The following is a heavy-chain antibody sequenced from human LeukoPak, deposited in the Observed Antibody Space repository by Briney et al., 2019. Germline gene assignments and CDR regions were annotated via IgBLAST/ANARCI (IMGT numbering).Heavy chain of an antibody. J-gene: IGHJ4*02. CDR1: GFTFSSYG. CDR2: IWYDGSNK. Sequence: GGSLRLSCAASGFTFSSYGMHWVRQAPGKGLEWVAVIWYDGSNKYYADSVKGRFTISRDNSKNTLYLQMNSLRAEDTAVYYCARGKTPAVTTPFDHWGQGTLVTVSS. D-gene: IGHD4-17*01. V-gene: IGHV3-33*01. CDR3: ARGKTPAVTTPFDH.